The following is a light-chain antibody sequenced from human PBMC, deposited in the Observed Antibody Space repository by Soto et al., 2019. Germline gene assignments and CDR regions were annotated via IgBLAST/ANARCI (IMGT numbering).Light chain of an antibody. V-gene: IGLV3-1*01. Sequence: SYELTQPPSVSMSPGQTATITCSGDKLGDKSTSWYQQKPGQSPVLVISQDSERPSGIPERFSGSSSGNTVTLTISATQAVDEADYFCQAWENYNGVFGTGTKLTVL. CDR2: QDS. CDR1: KLGDKS. J-gene: IGLJ1*01. CDR3: QAWENYNGV.